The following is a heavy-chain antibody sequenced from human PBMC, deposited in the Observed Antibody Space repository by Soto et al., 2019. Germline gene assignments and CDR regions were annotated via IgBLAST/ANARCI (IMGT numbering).Heavy chain of an antibody. CDR2: INPRNGNT. J-gene: IGHJ4*02. CDR3: NRGPSSWAFDY. V-gene: IGHV1-2*02. CDR1: GYGFIDYY. Sequence: QVQLVQSGAEVKKPGASVKVSCKASGYGFIDYYLHWMRQAPGQGLEWMGWINPRNGNTNYAHNFQDRVTLTRDASITSAYMEPSRLTSDGTAVYFWNRGPSSWAFDYWGQGSLVTVSS. D-gene: IGHD2-2*01.